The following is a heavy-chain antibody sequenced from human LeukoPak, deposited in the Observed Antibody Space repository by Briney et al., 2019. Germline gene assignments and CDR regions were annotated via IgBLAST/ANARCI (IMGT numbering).Heavy chain of an antibody. J-gene: IGHJ6*03. CDR1: GFTVSSNY. V-gene: IGHV3-53*01. Sequence: GGSLRLSCAASGFTVSSNYMSWVRQAPGKGLEWVSVIYSGGSTYYADSVKGRFTISRGNSKNTLYLQMNSLRAEDTAVYYCARARLWFGEHYYYMDVWGKGTTVTVSS. CDR2: IYSGGST. D-gene: IGHD3-10*01. CDR3: ARARLWFGEHYYYMDV.